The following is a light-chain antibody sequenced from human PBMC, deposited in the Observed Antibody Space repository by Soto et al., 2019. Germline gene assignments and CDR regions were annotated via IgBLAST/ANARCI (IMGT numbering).Light chain of an antibody. CDR1: QSVSSGY. CDR2: GAS. V-gene: IGKV3-20*01. J-gene: IGKJ5*01. Sequence: EIVLTQSPGTLSLSPGERATLSCRASQSVSSGYLAWYQQKPGQAPRLLIYGASSRATGIPDRFSGSGSGTAFTLTISRLEPEDFAVYYCQQYGSSPLTFGQGTRLEIK. CDR3: QQYGSSPLT.